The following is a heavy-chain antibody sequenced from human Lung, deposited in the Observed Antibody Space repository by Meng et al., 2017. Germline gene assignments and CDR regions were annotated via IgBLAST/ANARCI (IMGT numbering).Heavy chain of an antibody. CDR3: ARGRVVVAATPSDY. D-gene: IGHD2-15*01. V-gene: IGHV3-21*01. CDR1: GFTFSSYS. Sequence: EVQLVESGGGLVQPGGSLRLSCADSGFTFSSYSMNWVRQATGKGLEWVSSISSSSAYADSVKGRFTISRDNAKNSLYLQMNSLRAEDTAVYYCARGRVVVAATPSDYWGQGTLVTVSS. CDR2: ISSSSA. J-gene: IGHJ4*02.